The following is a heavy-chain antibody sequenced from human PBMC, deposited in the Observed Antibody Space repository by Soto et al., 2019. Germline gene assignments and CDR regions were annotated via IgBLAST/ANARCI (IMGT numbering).Heavy chain of an antibody. CDR2: ITYDGSFQ. Sequence: GGSLRLSCQASGFNFYNYGMHWVRQAPGKGLEWVAVITYDGSFQYYADSVKGRFTISRDNSKNTLSLHLNTLKPEDTAVYHCAKDRVGGTFYTPLAFWGQGTLVTDSS. CDR1: GFNFYNYG. D-gene: IGHD1-7*01. J-gene: IGHJ4*02. V-gene: IGHV3-30*18. CDR3: AKDRVGGTFYTPLAF.